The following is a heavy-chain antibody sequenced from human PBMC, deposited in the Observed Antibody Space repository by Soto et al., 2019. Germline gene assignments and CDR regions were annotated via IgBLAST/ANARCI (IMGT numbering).Heavy chain of an antibody. J-gene: IGHJ4*02. V-gene: IGHV3-11*05. CDR2: ISSSSSYT. CDR3: ATSGWSSSGWYGVDY. CDR1: GFTFSDYY. Sequence: QVQLVESGGGLVKPGGSLRLSCAASGFTFSDYYMSWIRQAPGKGLEWVSYISSSSSYTNYADSVKGRFTISRDNAKNSLYLQMNSLRAEDTAVYYCATSGWSSSGWYGVDYWGQGTLVTVSS. D-gene: IGHD6-19*01.